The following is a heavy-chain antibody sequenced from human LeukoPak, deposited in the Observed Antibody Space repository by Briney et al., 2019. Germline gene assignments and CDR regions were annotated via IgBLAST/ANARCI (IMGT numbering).Heavy chain of an antibody. CDR1: GGSISSGSYY. Sequence: PSETLSLTCTVSGGSISSGSYYWSWIRQPAGKGLEWIGRIYTSGSTNYNPSLKSRVTISVDTSKNQFSLKLSSVTAADTAVYYCARDSSGWYEYWGQGTLVTVSS. D-gene: IGHD6-19*01. CDR3: ARDSSGWYEY. V-gene: IGHV4-61*02. CDR2: IYTSGST. J-gene: IGHJ4*02.